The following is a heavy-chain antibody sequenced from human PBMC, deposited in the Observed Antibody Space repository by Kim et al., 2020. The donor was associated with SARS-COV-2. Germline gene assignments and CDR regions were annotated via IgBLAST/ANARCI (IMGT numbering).Heavy chain of an antibody. J-gene: IGHJ5*02. Sequence: SADSVKGRFTISRDNAKNSLYLQMNSLRDEDTAVYYCARRTTVKKGWFDPWGQGTLVTVSS. V-gene: IGHV3-48*02. D-gene: IGHD4-17*01. CDR3: ARRTTVKKGWFDP.